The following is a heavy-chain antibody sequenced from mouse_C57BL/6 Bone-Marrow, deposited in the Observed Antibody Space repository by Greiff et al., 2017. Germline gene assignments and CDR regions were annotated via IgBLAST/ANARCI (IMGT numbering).Heavy chain of an antibody. V-gene: IGHV1-69*01. J-gene: IGHJ3*01. CDR2: IDPSDSYT. Sequence: QVQLQQPGAELVMPGASVKLSCKASGYTFTNYWMHWVKQRPGQGLEWIGEIDPSDSYTNYNPKFKGKSTLTVDTSYSTAYMQLGSLTCGDAGVYYCARQFAYWGQGTLVTVSA. CDR3: ARQFAY. CDR1: GYTFTNYW.